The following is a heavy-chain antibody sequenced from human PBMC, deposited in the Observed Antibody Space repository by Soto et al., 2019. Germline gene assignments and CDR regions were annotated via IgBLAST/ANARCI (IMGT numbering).Heavy chain of an antibody. D-gene: IGHD5-12*01. CDR1: GYTFTGYY. Sequence: QVQLVQSGAEVKKPGASVKVSCKASGYTFTGYYMHWVRQAPGQGLEWMGWINPNSGGTNYAQKFQGWVTSTRNTAISTAYMELGRLRSDDTAVYYCARDYGLRYYGMDVWGQGTTGTVSS. CDR2: INPNSGGT. CDR3: ARDYGLRYYGMDV. J-gene: IGHJ6*02. V-gene: IGHV1-2*04.